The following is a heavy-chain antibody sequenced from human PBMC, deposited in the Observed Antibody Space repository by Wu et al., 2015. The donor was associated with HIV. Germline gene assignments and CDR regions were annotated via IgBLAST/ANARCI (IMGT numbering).Heavy chain of an antibody. CDR1: GYTFSNFG. V-gene: IGHV1-18*01. Sequence: QVQLVQSGAEVKKPGASVKVSCKASGYTFSNFGISWVRQAPGQGLEWMGWISAYNGNTNFAQKLQGRITMTTDTSTTTAYLELRSLRSDDTATYYCARDSPAVAARVAFDVWGQGTMVTVSS. CDR3: ARDSPAVAARVAFDV. J-gene: IGHJ3*01. CDR2: ISAYNGNT. D-gene: IGHD6-19*01.